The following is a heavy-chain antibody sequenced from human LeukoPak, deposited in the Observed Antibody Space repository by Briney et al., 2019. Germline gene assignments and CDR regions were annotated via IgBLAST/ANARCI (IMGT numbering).Heavy chain of an antibody. V-gene: IGHV3-7*01. CDR3: ASGFLDDFWSGHF. D-gene: IGHD3-3*01. CDR2: IKQDGSEK. CDR1: GFTFTYW. Sequence: GGSLRLSCAASGFTFTYWMSWVRQAPGKGLEGVANIKQDGSEKYYVGCVKGRFTISRDNAKKSLYLQMNSLRAEDTAVYYCASGFLDDFWSGHFWGQGTLVTVSS. J-gene: IGHJ4*02.